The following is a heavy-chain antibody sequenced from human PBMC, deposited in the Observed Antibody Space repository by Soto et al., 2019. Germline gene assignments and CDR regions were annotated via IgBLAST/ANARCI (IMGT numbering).Heavy chain of an antibody. CDR2: ISTTSTYI. V-gene: IGHV3-21*01. CDR3: TRDYVMDV. Sequence: GGSLRLSCAASVFTFSGDATNWVRQSPGKGLEWVSSISTTSTYIYYADSVKGRFTISRDNADNSLLLQMNDLRAEDTAVYYCTRDYVMDVWGQGTTVTVSS. D-gene: IGHD3-10*02. J-gene: IGHJ6*02. CDR1: VFTFSGDA.